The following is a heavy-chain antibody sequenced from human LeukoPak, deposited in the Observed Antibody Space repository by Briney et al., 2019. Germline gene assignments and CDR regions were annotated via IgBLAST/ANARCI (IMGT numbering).Heavy chain of an antibody. CDR1: GFTVGSKF. V-gene: IGHV3-53*01. D-gene: IGHD3-22*01. Sequence: GGSLRLSCAASGFTVGSKFMNWVRQAPGKGLEWVSMFHTDGSTYHADSVRGRFIISRDNSKNTLHLQMNRLRVEDTAVYYCARSSGYISFDYWGQGTLVTVSS. CDR3: ARSSGYISFDY. J-gene: IGHJ4*02. CDR2: FHTDGST.